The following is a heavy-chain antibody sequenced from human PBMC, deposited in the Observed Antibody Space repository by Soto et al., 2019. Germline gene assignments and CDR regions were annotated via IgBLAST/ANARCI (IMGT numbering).Heavy chain of an antibody. D-gene: IGHD6-13*01. CDR1: GGSISSSSYY. V-gene: IGHV4-39*01. CDR2: IYYSGST. Sequence: QLQLQESGPGLVKPSETLSLTCTVSGGSISSSSYYWGWIRQPPGKGLEWIGSIYYSGSTYYNPSLKSRVTISVDTSKNQFSLKLSSVTAADTAVYYCALTPGYSSSWYGWFDPWGQGTLVTVSS. J-gene: IGHJ5*02. CDR3: ALTPGYSSSWYGWFDP.